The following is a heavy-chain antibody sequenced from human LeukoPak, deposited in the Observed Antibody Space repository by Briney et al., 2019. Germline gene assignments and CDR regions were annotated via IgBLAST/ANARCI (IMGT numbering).Heavy chain of an antibody. CDR2: IYDSGST. V-gene: IGHV4-30-2*05. CDR1: GGSISSGGYS. CDR3: ARDCSGGSCYGAFDI. Sequence: PSETLSLTCAVSGGSISSGGYSWSWIRQPPGKGLEWIGYIYDSGSTYYNPSLKSRITISVDTSENRFSLKLSSVTATDTAVYYCARDCSGGSCYGAFDIWGQGTMVTVSS. J-gene: IGHJ3*02. D-gene: IGHD2-15*01.